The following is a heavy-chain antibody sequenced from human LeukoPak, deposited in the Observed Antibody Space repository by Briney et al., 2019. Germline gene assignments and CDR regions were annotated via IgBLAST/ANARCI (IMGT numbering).Heavy chain of an antibody. D-gene: IGHD3-10*01. V-gene: IGHV4-59*08. Sequence: PSETLSLTCTVSGGPISSYYWSWIRQPPGKGLEGIGYIYYSGSTNYNPSLKSRVTISVDTSKNQFSLKLSSVTAADTAVYYCASMVRGAALDYWGQGTLVTVSS. CDR3: ASMVRGAALDY. CDR1: GGPISSYY. CDR2: IYYSGST. J-gene: IGHJ4*02.